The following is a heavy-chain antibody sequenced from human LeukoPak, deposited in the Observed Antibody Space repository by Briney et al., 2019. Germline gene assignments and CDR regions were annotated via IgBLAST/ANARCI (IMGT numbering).Heavy chain of an antibody. D-gene: IGHD1-26*01. V-gene: IGHV1-18*01. CDR1: GYTFTSYG. J-gene: IGHJ5*02. CDR3: ARDSSGSYDNWFDP. Sequence: ASVKVSCKASGYTFTSYGISWVRQAPGHGLEWMGWISAYNGNTNYAQKLQGRVTMTTDTSTSTAHMELRSLRSDDTAVYYCARDSSGSYDNWFDPWGQGTLVTVSS. CDR2: ISAYNGNT.